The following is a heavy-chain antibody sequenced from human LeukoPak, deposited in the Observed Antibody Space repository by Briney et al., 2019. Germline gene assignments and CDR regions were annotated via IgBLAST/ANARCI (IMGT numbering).Heavy chain of an antibody. Sequence: ASVKVSCKASGGTFSSYAISWVRQAPGQGLEWMGRIIPILGIANYAQKFQGRVTITADKSTSTAYMELSSLRSEDTAVYYCARGPDRGYDWFDPWGQGTLVTVSS. V-gene: IGHV1-69*04. CDR1: GGTFSSYA. CDR3: ARGPDRGYDWFDP. CDR2: IIPILGIA. J-gene: IGHJ5*02. D-gene: IGHD5-12*01.